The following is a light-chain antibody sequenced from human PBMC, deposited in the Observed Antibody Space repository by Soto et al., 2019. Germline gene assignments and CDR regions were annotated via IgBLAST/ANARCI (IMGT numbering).Light chain of an antibody. CDR1: SSNIGTNY. CDR2: CND. CDR3: ATRDNSLSRWV. J-gene: IGLJ3*02. V-gene: IGLV1-47*02. Sequence: QSALTQPPSASGTPGQRVTISCSGSSSNIGTNYVYWYKQLPGTAPKLLIYCNDQRPSGVPDRLSGSKSGTSASLAISGLRSGDEADYYCATRDNSLSRWVFGGGTKVT.